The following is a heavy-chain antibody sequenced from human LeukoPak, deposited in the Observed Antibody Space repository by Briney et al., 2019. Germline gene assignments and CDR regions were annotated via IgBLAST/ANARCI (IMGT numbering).Heavy chain of an antibody. V-gene: IGHV5-51*01. CDR3: ARHGVGSSWFGFDY. CDR1: GYTFNNYW. D-gene: IGHD6-6*01. J-gene: IGHJ4*02. Sequence: GESLKISCQASGYTFNNYWIGWVRQMHGKGLEWMGIINPGDSDPRYSPSLQGRATISADRSISTAYLQWSSLKASDTAMYYCARHGVGSSWFGFDYWGQGTLVTVSS. CDR2: INPGDSDP.